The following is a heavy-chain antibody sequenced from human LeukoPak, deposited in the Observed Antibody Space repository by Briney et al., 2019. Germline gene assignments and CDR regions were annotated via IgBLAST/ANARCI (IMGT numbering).Heavy chain of an antibody. V-gene: IGHV3-48*04. J-gene: IGHJ4*02. D-gene: IGHD7-27*01. Sequence: GGSLRLSCTVSGFTVSSNSMSWVRQAPGKGLKWVSYISSGGETIYYVDSVKGRFTISRDNSKNSLYLQMNSLRAEDTAVYYCGRGHWGLDYWGQGALVTVSS. CDR2: ISSGGETI. CDR1: GFTVSSNS. CDR3: GRGHWGLDY.